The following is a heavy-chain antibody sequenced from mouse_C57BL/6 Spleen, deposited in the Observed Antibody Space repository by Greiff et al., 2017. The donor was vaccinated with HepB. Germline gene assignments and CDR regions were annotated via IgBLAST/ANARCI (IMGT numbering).Heavy chain of an antibody. CDR3: ARRWDDYFDY. D-gene: IGHD4-1*01. J-gene: IGHJ2*01. V-gene: IGHV1-63*01. CDR2: IYPGGGYT. Sequence: VQLQQSGAELVRPGTSVKMSCKASGYTFTNYWIGWAKQRPGHGLEWIGDIYPGGGYTNNNEKFKGKATLTADKSSSTAYMQFSSLTSEDSAIYYCARRWDDYFDYWGQGTTLTVSS. CDR1: GYTFTNYW.